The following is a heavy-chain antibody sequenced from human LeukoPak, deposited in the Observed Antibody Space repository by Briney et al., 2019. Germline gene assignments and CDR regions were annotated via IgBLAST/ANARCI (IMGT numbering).Heavy chain of an antibody. Sequence: SVKVSCKASGGTFSSYTISWLRQAPGQGLEWMGRIIPILGIANYAQKFQGRVTITADKSTSTAYMELSSLRSEDTAVYYCARELIVVVPAARDAFDIWGQGTMVTVSS. V-gene: IGHV1-69*04. CDR3: ARELIVVVPAARDAFDI. CDR1: GGTFSSYT. CDR2: IIPILGIA. D-gene: IGHD2-2*01. J-gene: IGHJ3*02.